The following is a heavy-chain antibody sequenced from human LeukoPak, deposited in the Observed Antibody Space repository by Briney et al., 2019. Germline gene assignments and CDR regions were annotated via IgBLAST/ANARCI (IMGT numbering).Heavy chain of an antibody. CDR2: IFGSGGST. D-gene: IGHD6-19*01. Sequence: QTGGSLRLSCAASGFTFSSYAMYWVRQAPGKGLKWVSGIFGSGGSTHYADSVKGRFTISRDNSKNTVYLQMNSLRAEDTAVYYCAKTTTGYSSGRFPGWPVDYWGQGTLVTVSS. CDR3: AKTTTGYSSGRFPGWPVDY. J-gene: IGHJ4*02. CDR1: GFTFSSYA. V-gene: IGHV3-23*01.